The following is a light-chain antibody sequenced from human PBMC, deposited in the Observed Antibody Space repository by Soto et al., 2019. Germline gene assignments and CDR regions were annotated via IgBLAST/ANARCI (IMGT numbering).Light chain of an antibody. CDR2: AAS. V-gene: IGKV1-9*01. J-gene: IGKJ4*01. Sequence: DIQLTQSPSFLSASVGDRVIITCRASQGFRSRLAWYQQKSGKAPKLLIYAASTLQSGVPSRFSGSGSGTEFTLTISSLQPEDFATYCCQQLNSYPLTFAGGTKVESK. CDR3: QQLNSYPLT. CDR1: QGFRSR.